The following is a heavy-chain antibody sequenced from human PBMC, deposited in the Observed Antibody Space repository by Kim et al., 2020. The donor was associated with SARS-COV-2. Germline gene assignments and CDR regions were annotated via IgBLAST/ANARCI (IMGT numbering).Heavy chain of an antibody. V-gene: IGHV4-39*01. J-gene: IGHJ4*02. CDR3: ARLGLGGYSYGYIQRWPAYRVDY. Sequence: SETLSLTCTVSGGSISSSSYYWGWIRQPPGKGLEWIGSIYYSGSTYYNPSLKSRVTISVDTSKNQFSLKLSSVTAADTAVYYCARLGLGGYSYGYIQRWPAYRVDYWGQGTLVTVSS. D-gene: IGHD5-18*01. CDR2: IYYSGST. CDR1: GGSISSSSYY.